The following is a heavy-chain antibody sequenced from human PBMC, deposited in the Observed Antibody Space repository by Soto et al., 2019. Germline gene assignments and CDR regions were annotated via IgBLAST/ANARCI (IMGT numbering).Heavy chain of an antibody. V-gene: IGHV4-59*08. CDR3: ARGGSSGWYYFDY. Sequence: SETLSLTCTVSGGSISSYYWSWIRQPPGKGLEWIGYIYYSGSTNYNPSLKSRVTISGDTSKNQFSLKLSSVTAADTAVYYCARGGSSGWYYFDYWGQGTLVTVSS. J-gene: IGHJ4*02. D-gene: IGHD6-19*01. CDR1: GGSISSYY. CDR2: IYYSGST.